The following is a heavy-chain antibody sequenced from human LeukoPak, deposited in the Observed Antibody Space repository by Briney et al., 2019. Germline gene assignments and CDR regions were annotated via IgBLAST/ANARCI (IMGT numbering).Heavy chain of an antibody. J-gene: IGHJ1*01. D-gene: IGHD3-3*01. CDR3: ARNLSDFWSGYLSYFQH. CDR1: GGSISSSSYY. V-gene: IGHV4-39*01. Sequence: PSETLSLTCTVSGGSISSSSYYWGWIRQPPVKGLEWIGRIYYSGSTYYNPSLKSRVTISVDTSKNQFSLKLSSVTAADTAVYYCARNLSDFWSGYLSYFQHWGQGTLVTVSS. CDR2: IYYSGST.